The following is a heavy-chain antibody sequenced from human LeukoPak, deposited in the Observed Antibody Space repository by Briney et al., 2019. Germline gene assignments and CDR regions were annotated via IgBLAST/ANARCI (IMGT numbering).Heavy chain of an antibody. Sequence: SETLSLTCTVPGFSLSGDYWSWIRQPAGKGLEWIGRIYTSGTTNYNPSPKSRVTMSVDTSNTQFSLNLRSVTAADTAVYYCARRRTAAASGYFDYWRQGILVTVSS. CDR1: GFSLSGDY. J-gene: IGHJ4*02. CDR3: ARRRTAAASGYFDY. CDR2: IYTSGTT. V-gene: IGHV4-4*07. D-gene: IGHD6-13*01.